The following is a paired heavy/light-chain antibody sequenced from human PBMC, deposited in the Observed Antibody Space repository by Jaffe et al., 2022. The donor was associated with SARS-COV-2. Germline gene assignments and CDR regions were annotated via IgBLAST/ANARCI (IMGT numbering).Heavy chain of an antibody. CDR2: IDPTDSYT. CDR1: GYSFTSYW. D-gene: IGHD6-19*01. V-gene: IGHV5-10-1*03. J-gene: IGHJ4*02. Sequence: EVQLVQSGAEVKKPGESLRISCKGSGYSFTSYWISWVRQMPGKGLEWMGRIDPTDSYTSYSPSFQGHVTISTDKSISTAYLQWSSLKASDTAMYYCARHHGYTSGWPNFDYWGQGTLVTVSS. CDR3: ARHHGYTSGWPNFDY.
Light chain of an antibody. Sequence: EIVMTQSPATLSVSPGERATLSCRASQSVGSNLAWFQQRPGQAPRLLIYGTSTRATGIPARFSGSGSGTEFTLTISSLQSEDFADYYCQQYNNWPPYTFGQGTKLEIK. CDR3: QQYNNWPPYT. CDR2: GTS. J-gene: IGKJ2*01. V-gene: IGKV3-15*01. CDR1: QSVGSN.